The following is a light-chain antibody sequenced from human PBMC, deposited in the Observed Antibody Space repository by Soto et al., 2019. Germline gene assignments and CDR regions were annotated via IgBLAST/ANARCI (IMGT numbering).Light chain of an antibody. CDR1: QSVSSSY. CDR2: GAS. Sequence: EIVLTQSPGTLSLSPGERDTLSCRASQSVSSSYLAWYQQKPGQAPRLLIYGASSSATGIPDRFSGSGSGTDFTLTISRLEPEDFAVYYCQQYGSSLFTFGPGTKVDFK. V-gene: IGKV3-20*01. J-gene: IGKJ3*01. CDR3: QQYGSSLFT.